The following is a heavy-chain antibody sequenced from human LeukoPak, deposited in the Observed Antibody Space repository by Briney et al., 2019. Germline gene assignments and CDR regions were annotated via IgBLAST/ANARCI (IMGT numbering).Heavy chain of an antibody. V-gene: IGHV1-69*05. J-gene: IGHJ2*01. D-gene: IGHD3-22*01. CDR2: IIPIFGTA. CDR1: GGTFSSYT. Sequence: SVKVSCKASGGTFSSYTISWVRQAPGQGLEWMGGIIPIFGTANYAQKFQGRVTITTDESTSTAYMELSSLRSEDTAVYYCASPYYYDSSGYQRAHWYFDLWGRGTLVTVSS. CDR3: ASPYYYDSSGYQRAHWYFDL.